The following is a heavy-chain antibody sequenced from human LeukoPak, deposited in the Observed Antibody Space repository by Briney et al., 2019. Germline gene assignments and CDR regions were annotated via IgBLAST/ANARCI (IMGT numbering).Heavy chain of an antibody. V-gene: IGHV3-30-3*01. CDR3: AREIPNAFDI. Sequence: GGSLRLSCAASGFIFSNYPMHWVRQAPGKGLEWVAVASHIGNNEYYPNAVRGRFTISRDNSKDTLFLQMDSLRTEDTAVYYCAREIPNAFDIWGQGTMVTVSS. CDR2: ASHIGNNE. J-gene: IGHJ3*02. CDR1: GFIFSNYP.